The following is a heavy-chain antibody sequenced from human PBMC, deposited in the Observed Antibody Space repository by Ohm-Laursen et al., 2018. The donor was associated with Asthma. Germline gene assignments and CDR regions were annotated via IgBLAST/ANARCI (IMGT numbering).Heavy chain of an antibody. CDR1: GFTFSNNG. CDR2: ISYDGSNK. D-gene: IGHD1-14*01. CDR3: ASLPELDPFDY. V-gene: IGHV3-30*03. J-gene: IGHJ4*02. Sequence: SLRLSCAASGFTFSNNGMHWVRQAPGKGLEWVAVISYDGSNKYYADSVKGRFTISRDNSKNTLYLQMNSLRAEDTAVYYCASLPELDPFDYWGQGTLVTVSS.